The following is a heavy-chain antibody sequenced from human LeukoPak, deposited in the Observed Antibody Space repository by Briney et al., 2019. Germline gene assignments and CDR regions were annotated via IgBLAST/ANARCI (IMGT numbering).Heavy chain of an antibody. CDR2: IYYSGNT. CDR3: ARHRSGWLQSSFDY. CDR1: GGSISSSSFY. V-gene: IGHV4-39*01. D-gene: IGHD5-24*01. Sequence: SETLSLTCTVSGGSISSSSFYWGWIRQSPGKGLEWIGTIYYSGNTYYNPSLKSRVTISVDTSKNQFSLKLSSVTAADTAVYYCARHRSGWLQSSFDYWGQGTLVTVSS. J-gene: IGHJ4*02.